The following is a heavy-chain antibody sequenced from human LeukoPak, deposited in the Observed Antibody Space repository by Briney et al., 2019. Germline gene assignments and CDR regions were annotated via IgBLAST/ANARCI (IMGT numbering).Heavy chain of an antibody. D-gene: IGHD6-13*01. CDR3: ARSHSSSWSETASGFDY. CDR1: GFTFSSYS. Sequence: GGSLRLSCAASGFTFSSYSMNWVRQAPGKGLEWVSSISSSSSYIYYADSVKGRFTISRDNSKNTVYLQMNSLRAEDTAVYYCARSHSSSWSETASGFDYWGQGTLVTVSS. V-gene: IGHV3-21*01. J-gene: IGHJ4*02. CDR2: ISSSSSYI.